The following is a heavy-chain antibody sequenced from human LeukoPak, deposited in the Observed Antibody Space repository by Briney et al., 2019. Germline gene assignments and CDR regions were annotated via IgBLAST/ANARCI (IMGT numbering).Heavy chain of an antibody. D-gene: IGHD5-24*01. Sequence: PSETLSLTCTVSGGSISSYYWSWIRQPAGKGLEWIGRIYISGSTNYNPSLKSRVTMSVDTSKNQFSLKLSSVAAADTAVYYCARGRRDGYNLEYFDKWGQGTLVTVSS. J-gene: IGHJ4*02. CDR3: ARGRRDGYNLEYFDK. CDR1: GGSISSYY. V-gene: IGHV4-4*07. CDR2: IYISGST.